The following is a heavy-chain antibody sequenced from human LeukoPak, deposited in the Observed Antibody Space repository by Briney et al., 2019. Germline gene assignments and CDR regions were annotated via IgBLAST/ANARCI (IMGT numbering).Heavy chain of an antibody. D-gene: IGHD2-15*01. CDR3: AKDTCTGGSCYEDEYFQH. CDR1: GFTFSSYG. CDR2: VSYDGSNK. Sequence: GGSLRLSCAASGFTFSSYGMHWVRQAPGKGLEWVAVVSYDGSNKYYADSVKGRFTISRDNSKNTLYLQMNSLRAEDTAVYYCAKDTCTGGSCYEDEYFQHWGQGTLVTVSS. J-gene: IGHJ1*01. V-gene: IGHV3-30*18.